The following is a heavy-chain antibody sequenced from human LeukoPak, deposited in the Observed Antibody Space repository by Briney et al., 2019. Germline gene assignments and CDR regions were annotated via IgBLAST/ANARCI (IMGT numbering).Heavy chain of an antibody. CDR1: GFTFSSYG. D-gene: IGHD5-18*01. V-gene: IGHV3-30*18. J-gene: IGHJ4*02. Sequence: GRSLRLSCAASGFTFSSYGMHWVRQAPGKGLEWVAVISYDGSNKYYADSVKGRFTISRDNSKNTLYLQMNSLRAEDTAVYYCAKGHDRGYSYGPPGYWGGGGLVTVSS. CDR3: AKGHDRGYSYGPPGY. CDR2: ISYDGSNK.